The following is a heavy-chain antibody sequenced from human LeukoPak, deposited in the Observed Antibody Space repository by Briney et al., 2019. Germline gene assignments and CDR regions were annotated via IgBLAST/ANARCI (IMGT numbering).Heavy chain of an antibody. CDR2: ISYDGSNK. CDR3: AKVAVGATITDY. Sequence: GGSLRLSCAASGFTFSSYGMHWVRQAPGKGLEWVAVISYDGSNKYYADSVKGRFTISRDNSKNTLYLQMNSLRAEDTAVYYCAKVAVGATITDYWGQGTLVTVSS. D-gene: IGHD1-26*01. J-gene: IGHJ4*02. V-gene: IGHV3-30*18. CDR1: GFTFSSYG.